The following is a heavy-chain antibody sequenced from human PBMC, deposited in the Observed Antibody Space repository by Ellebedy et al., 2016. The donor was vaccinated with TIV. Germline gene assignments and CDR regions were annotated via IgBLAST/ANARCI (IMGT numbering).Heavy chain of an antibody. J-gene: IGHJ6*02. Sequence: MPSETLSLTCTVSGGSISSGDYYWRWIRQPPGKGLAWIGYIYYSESTYYNPSLKSRVTILVDTSKNQFSLKLSSVTAADTAVYYCARVGTMVRGVIALGMDVWGQGTTVTVSS. CDR2: IYYSEST. CDR1: GGSISSGDYY. CDR3: ARVGTMVRGVIALGMDV. D-gene: IGHD3-10*01. V-gene: IGHV4-30-4*01.